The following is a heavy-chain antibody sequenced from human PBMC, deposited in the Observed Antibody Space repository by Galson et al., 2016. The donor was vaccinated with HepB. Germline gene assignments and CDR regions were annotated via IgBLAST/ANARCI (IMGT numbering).Heavy chain of an antibody. CDR3: ARVTPPCWFDP. V-gene: IGHV3-66*01. J-gene: IGHJ5*02. CDR1: AFTVSGTY. CDR2: IYSGGIT. Sequence: SLRLSCAASAFTVSGTYMTWVRQSPGKGLEWVSLIYSGGITYYADSVKGRFSISRDTSKNLLYLQMNSLRAEDTAVYYCARVTPPCWFDPWGQGTLVTVSS.